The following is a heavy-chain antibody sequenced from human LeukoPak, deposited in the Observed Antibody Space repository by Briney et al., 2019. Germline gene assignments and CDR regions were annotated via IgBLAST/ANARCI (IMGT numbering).Heavy chain of an antibody. CDR2: ISWNSGSI. D-gene: IGHD5-12*01. V-gene: IGHV3-9*01. J-gene: IGHJ3*02. CDR3: ARGYKDAFDI. CDR1: GFTFDDYA. Sequence: GGSLRLSCAASGFTFDDYAMHWVRQAPGKGLEWVSGISWNSGSIGYADSVKGRFTISRDNAKNTLYLQMNSLRAEDTAVYYCARGYKDAFDIWGQGTMVAVSS.